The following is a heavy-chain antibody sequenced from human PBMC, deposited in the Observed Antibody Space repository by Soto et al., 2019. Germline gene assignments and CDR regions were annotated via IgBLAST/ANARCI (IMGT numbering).Heavy chain of an antibody. CDR3: ARANGYCSGGSCSTFFDY. J-gene: IGHJ4*02. D-gene: IGHD2-15*01. V-gene: IGHV1-2*04. CDR2: INPNSGGT. Sequence: ASVKVSCKASGYTFTGYYMHWVRQAPGQGLEWMGWINPNSGGTNYAQKFQGWVTMTRDTSISTAYMELSRLRSDDTAVYYCARANGYCSGGSCSTFFDYWGQGPLVTVSS. CDR1: GYTFTGYY.